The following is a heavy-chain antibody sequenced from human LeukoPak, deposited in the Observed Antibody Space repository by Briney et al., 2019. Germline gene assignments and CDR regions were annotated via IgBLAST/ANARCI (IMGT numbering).Heavy chain of an antibody. Sequence: SETLSLTCTVSGGSISSGGYYWSWIRQHPGKGLEWIGYIYYSGSTYYNPSLKSRVTISVDTSKNQFSLKLSSVTAADTAVYYCARPKDYDQAMGFDYWGQGTLVTVSS. CDR2: IYYSGST. J-gene: IGHJ4*02. CDR1: GGSISSGGYY. D-gene: IGHD5-18*01. V-gene: IGHV4-31*03. CDR3: ARPKDYDQAMGFDY.